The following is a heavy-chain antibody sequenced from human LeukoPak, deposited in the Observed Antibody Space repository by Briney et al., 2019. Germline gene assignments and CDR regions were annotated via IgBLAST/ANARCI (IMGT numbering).Heavy chain of an antibody. Sequence: SETLSLTCAVYGGSFSGCYWSWIRQPPGKGLEWIGEINHSGSTNYNPSLKSRVTISVDTSKNQFSLKLSSVTAADTAVYYCARGSSDPEYYYDSQGLQQRFDYWGQGTLVTVSS. V-gene: IGHV4-34*01. CDR1: GGSFSGCY. CDR3: ARGSSDPEYYYDSQGLQQRFDY. J-gene: IGHJ4*02. CDR2: INHSGST. D-gene: IGHD3-22*01.